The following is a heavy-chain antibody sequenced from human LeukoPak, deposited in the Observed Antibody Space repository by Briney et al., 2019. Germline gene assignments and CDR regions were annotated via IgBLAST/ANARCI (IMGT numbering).Heavy chain of an antibody. CDR2: MNPNSGNT. D-gene: IGHD3-16*02. V-gene: IGHV1-8*01. J-gene: IGHJ4*02. CDR3: ARGREYDYVWGGYRPMPPDY. Sequence: ASVKVSCKASGYTFTSYDINWVRQATGQGLEWMGWMNPNSGNTGYAQKFQGRVTMTRSTSISTAYMELSSLRSEDTAVYYCARGREYDYVWGGYRPMPPDYWGQGTLVTVSS. CDR1: GYTFTSYD.